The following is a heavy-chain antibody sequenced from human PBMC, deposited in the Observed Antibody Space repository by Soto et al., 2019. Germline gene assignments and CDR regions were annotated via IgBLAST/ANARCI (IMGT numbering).Heavy chain of an antibody. V-gene: IGHV2-5*02. CDR3: AQRVIWRPYDGSLGWFDP. D-gene: IGHD3-10*01. Sequence: QITLEESGPTLLKPTQTLTLTCTFSGFSLSTSGVGVGWIRQPPGKALEWLALIYWDDDKRYSPSLKHKLTITKATSNNHVVRTLTNVDPADTGTYYCAQRVIWRPYDGSLGWFDPWGQRTLVSVSS. CDR1: GFSLSTSGVG. CDR2: IYWDDDK. J-gene: IGHJ5*02.